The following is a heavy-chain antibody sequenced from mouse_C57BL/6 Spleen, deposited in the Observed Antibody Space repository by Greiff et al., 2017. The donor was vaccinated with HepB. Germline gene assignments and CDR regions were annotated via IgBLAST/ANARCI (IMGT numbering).Heavy chain of an antibody. D-gene: IGHD1-1*01. CDR2: ISDGGSYT. J-gene: IGHJ2*01. CDR3: ARAIYYYGSSRWYFDY. V-gene: IGHV5-4*01. Sequence: DVHLVESGGGLVKPGGSLKLSCAASGFTFSSYAMSWVRQTPEKRLEWVATISDGGSYTYYPDNVKGRFTISRDNAKNNLYLQMSHLKSEDTAMYYCARAIYYYGSSRWYFDYWGQGTTLTVSS. CDR1: GFTFSSYA.